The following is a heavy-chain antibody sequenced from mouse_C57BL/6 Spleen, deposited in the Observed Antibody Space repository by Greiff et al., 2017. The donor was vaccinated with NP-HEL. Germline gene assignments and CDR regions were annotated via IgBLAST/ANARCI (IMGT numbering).Heavy chain of an antibody. D-gene: IGHD3-2*02. CDR3: ARLGADSSGYVDY. CDR1: GYAFSSSW. CDR2: IYPGDGDT. J-gene: IGHJ2*01. Sequence: QVQLQQSGPELVKPGASVKISCKASGYAFSSSWMNWVKQRPGKGLEWIGRIYPGDGDTNYNGKFKGKATLTADKSSSTAYMQLSSLTSEDSAVYFCARLGADSSGYVDYWGQGTTLTVSS. V-gene: IGHV1-82*01.